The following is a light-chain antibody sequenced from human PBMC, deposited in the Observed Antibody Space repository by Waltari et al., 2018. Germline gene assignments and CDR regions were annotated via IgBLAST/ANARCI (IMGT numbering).Light chain of an antibody. J-gene: IGLJ1*01. CDR2: DVS. Sequence: QSALTQPASVSGSLGQSITMSCTGTSSYIGIYNYVSWYQQHPRKAPKLLIYDVSNRPSGVSNRFSGSKSGNTASLTISGLQSEDEADYYCTSFSSDSTPLVFGTGTRVTV. CDR3: TSFSSDSTPLV. CDR1: SSYIGIYNY. V-gene: IGLV2-14*03.